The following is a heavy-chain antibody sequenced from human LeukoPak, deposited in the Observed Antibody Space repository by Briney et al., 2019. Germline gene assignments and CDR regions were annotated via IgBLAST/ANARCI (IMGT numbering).Heavy chain of an antibody. D-gene: IGHD3-3*01. Sequence: SETLSLTWAVSGGSISSGGYSWSWIRQPPGKGLEWIGYIYHSGSTYYNPSLKSRVTISVDRSKNQFSLKLSSVTAADTAVYYCARVGSGVAFDYWGQGTLVTVSS. CDR1: GGSISSGGYS. CDR3: ARVGSGVAFDY. CDR2: IYHSGST. V-gene: IGHV4-30-2*01. J-gene: IGHJ4*02.